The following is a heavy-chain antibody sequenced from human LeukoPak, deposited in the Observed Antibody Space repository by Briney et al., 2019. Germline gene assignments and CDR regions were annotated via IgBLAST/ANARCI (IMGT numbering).Heavy chain of an antibody. CDR2: IYSGGST. CDR1: GFTVSSSY. V-gene: IGHV3-53*01. D-gene: IGHD3-3*01. CDR3: ARVWSGYYVA. J-gene: IGHJ5*02. Sequence: GGSLRLSCAASGFTVSSSYMSWVRQAPGKGLEWVSVIYSGGSTYYADSVKGRFTVSRDNSKNTLYLQMNSLRAEDTAVYYCARVWSGYYVAWGQGTLVTVSS.